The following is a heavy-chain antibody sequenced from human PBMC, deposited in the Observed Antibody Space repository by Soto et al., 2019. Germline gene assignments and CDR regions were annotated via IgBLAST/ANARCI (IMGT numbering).Heavy chain of an antibody. CDR2: ISGSGSSI. CDR3: AKGGDSSSCKNGFDP. J-gene: IGHJ5*02. D-gene: IGHD6-13*01. V-gene: IGHV3-23*01. Sequence: EVQLLESGGGLVQPGGSLRLSCAASGFTFSNYAMTWVRQAPGKGLEWVSGISGSGSSIYYADSVKGRFTISRDNSKNTLDLQMNSLRAEDTAVYYCAKGGDSSSCKNGFDPWGQGTLVSVSS. CDR1: GFTFSNYA.